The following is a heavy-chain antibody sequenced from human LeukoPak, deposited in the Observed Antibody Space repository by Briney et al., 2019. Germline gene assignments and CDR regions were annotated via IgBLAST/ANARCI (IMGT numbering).Heavy chain of an antibody. Sequence: SETLSLTCTVSGVSISSSSYYWGWIRQPPGKGLEWIGSIYYSGATYYNPSLNSRVTTSVDTSKNQFSLKLSSVTAADTAVYYCARHAFYYDSSVNHNCFDYWGQGTLVTVSS. CDR1: GVSISSSSYY. V-gene: IGHV4-39*01. CDR2: IYYSGAT. D-gene: IGHD3-22*01. J-gene: IGHJ4*02. CDR3: ARHAFYYDSSVNHNCFDY.